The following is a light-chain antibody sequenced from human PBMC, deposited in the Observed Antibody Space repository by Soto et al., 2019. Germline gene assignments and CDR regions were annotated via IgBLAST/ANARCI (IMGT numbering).Light chain of an antibody. CDR1: QSVSSTY. CDR3: QQYRSSPRTWT. Sequence: EIVLTQSPGTLSLSPGERATLSCRASQSVSSTYLAWYQQKPGQAPRLLIYGASSRATDIPDRYSGSGSGTDFTLTISRLEPEDFAVYYCQQYRSSPRTWTFGQGTKVEIK. CDR2: GAS. J-gene: IGKJ1*01. V-gene: IGKV3-20*01.